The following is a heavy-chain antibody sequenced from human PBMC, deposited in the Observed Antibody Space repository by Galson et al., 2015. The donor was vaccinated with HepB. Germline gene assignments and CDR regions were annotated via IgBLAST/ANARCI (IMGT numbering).Heavy chain of an antibody. CDR3: ARDEIAAADTYYFDY. J-gene: IGHJ4*02. V-gene: IGHV3-21*01. CDR2: ISSSSSYI. Sequence: SLRLSCAASGFTFSSYSMNWVRQAPGKGLEWVSSISSSSSYIYYADSVKGRFTISRDNAKNSLYLQMNSLRAEDTAVYYCARDEIAAADTYYFDYWGQGTLVTVSS. D-gene: IGHD6-13*01. CDR1: GFTFSSYS.